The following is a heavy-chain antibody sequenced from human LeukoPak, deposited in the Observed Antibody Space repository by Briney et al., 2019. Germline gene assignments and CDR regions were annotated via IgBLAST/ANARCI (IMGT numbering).Heavy chain of an antibody. CDR2: ISYDGSNK. J-gene: IGHJ4*02. V-gene: IGHV3-30-3*01. Sequence: GRSLRLSCAASGFTFSSYAMHWVRQAPGKGLEWVAVISYDGSNKYYADSVKGRFTISRDNSKNTLYLQMNSLRAEDAAVYYCARGGGIYSYGRYYFDYWGQGTLVTVSS. CDR3: ARGGGIYSYGRYYFDY. D-gene: IGHD5-18*01. CDR1: GFTFSSYA.